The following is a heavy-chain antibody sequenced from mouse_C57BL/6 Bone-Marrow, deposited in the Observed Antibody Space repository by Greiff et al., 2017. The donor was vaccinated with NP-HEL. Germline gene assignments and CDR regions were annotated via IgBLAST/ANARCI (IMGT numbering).Heavy chain of an antibody. Sequence: QVQLQQSGAELARPGASVKLSCKASGYTFTSYGISWVKQRTGQGLEWIGEIYPRSGHTYYNEKFKGKATLTADKSSSTAYMELRSLTSEDSAVYFCARDYGSSYYWYFDVWGTGTTVTVSS. J-gene: IGHJ1*03. CDR1: GYTFTSYG. D-gene: IGHD1-1*01. V-gene: IGHV1-81*01. CDR3: ARDYGSSYYWYFDV. CDR2: IYPRSGHT.